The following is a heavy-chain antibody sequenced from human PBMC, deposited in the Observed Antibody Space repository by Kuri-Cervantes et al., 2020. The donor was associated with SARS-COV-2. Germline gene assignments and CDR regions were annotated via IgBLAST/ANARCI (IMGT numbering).Heavy chain of an antibody. D-gene: IGHD2-8*01. J-gene: IGHJ4*02. CDR1: GFTLSSDW. CDR2: IKEDGSEK. Sequence: GGSLRLSCAASGFTLSSDWMTWVRQAPGKGLEWVADIKEDGSEKYYVDSVKGRFTISRDNAKNSLLLQMNSLRAEDTAVDYCARGLSTNRPRYWGQGTLVTVSS. V-gene: IGHV3-7*01. CDR3: ARGLSTNRPRY.